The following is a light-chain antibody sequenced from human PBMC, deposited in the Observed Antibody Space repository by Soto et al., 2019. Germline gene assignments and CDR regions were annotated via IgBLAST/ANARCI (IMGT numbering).Light chain of an antibody. Sequence: DIQMTQSPSSLSASVGDRVTITCRASQSISSYLNWYQQKPGKAPKLLIYAASSLQSGVPSSFSGSGSGTDFTLTISRLQPEDFATYYCQQSYSTPQTFGQGTKVELK. V-gene: IGKV1-39*01. CDR1: QSISSY. CDR2: AAS. CDR3: QQSYSTPQT. J-gene: IGKJ1*01.